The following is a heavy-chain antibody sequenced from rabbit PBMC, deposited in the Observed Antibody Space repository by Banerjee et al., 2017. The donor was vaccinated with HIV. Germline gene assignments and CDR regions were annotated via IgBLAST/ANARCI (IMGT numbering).Heavy chain of an antibody. D-gene: IGHD4-1*01. J-gene: IGHJ4*01. Sequence: QSLEESGGGLVKPEGSLTLTCKASGFTLSSYWMWWVRQAPGKGLEWIACIGAGGSGTTYYASWAKGRFTISKTSSTTVTLQMTSLTAADTATYFCARHGGGADWGGDLWGPGTLVTVS. CDR1: GFTLSSYW. CDR3: ARHGGGADWGGDL. CDR2: IGAGGSGTT. V-gene: IGHV1S40*01.